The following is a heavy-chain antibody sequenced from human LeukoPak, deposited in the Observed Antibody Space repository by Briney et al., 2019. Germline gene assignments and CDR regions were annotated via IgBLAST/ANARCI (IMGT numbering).Heavy chain of an antibody. D-gene: IGHD3-3*01. Sequence: GGSLRLSCAASGFTFSSYGMHWVRPAPGKGLEWVAFILYDGSNKYYADSVKGRLTISRDNSKNTLYLQMNSLRAEDTAVYYCAKDATYYDFWSGYPRPDYWGQGTLVTVSS. CDR3: AKDATYYDFWSGYPRPDY. J-gene: IGHJ4*02. CDR1: GFTFSSYG. CDR2: ILYDGSNK. V-gene: IGHV3-30*02.